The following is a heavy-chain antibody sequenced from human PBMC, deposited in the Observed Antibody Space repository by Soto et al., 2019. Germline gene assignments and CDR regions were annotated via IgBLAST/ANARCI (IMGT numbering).Heavy chain of an antibody. Sequence: GGSLRLSCAASGFTFRSYAMHWVRQAPGKGLEWVAVISYDGSNKYYADSVKGRFTISRDNSKNTLYLQMNSLRAEDTAVYYCARDVPIYGSGSYYYYYYGMDVWGQGTTVTVSS. CDR3: ARDVPIYGSGSYYYYYYGMDV. CDR1: GFTFRSYA. CDR2: ISYDGSNK. V-gene: IGHV3-30-3*01. D-gene: IGHD3-10*01. J-gene: IGHJ6*02.